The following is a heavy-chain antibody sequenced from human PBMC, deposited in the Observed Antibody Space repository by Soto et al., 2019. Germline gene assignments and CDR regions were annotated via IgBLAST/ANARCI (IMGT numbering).Heavy chain of an antibody. CDR2: ITSTSSFI. J-gene: IGHJ2*01. CDR1: GFTFSSHS. V-gene: IGHV3-21*01. D-gene: IGHD6-19*01. Sequence: EVHLVESGGGLVKPGGSLRLSCTASGFTFSSHSVNWVRQAPGKGLEWVSCITSTSSFIYYADSVKGRFTISRDNAKHSLYLQMDSLRSEDTSVYYCARGAVVGIGYFDLWGRSTTVTVSS. CDR3: ARGAVVGIGYFDL.